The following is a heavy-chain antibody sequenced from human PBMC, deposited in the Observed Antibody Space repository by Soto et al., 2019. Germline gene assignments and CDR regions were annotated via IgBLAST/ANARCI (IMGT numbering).Heavy chain of an antibody. J-gene: IGHJ4*02. D-gene: IGHD2-2*02. CDR3: AGYRPLSY. V-gene: IGHV3-66*01. CDR2: ISSGVNT. Sequence: EVQLVESGGGLVQPGGSPRLSCAASGFTVSSNYMSWVRQAPAKGLEWVSIISSGVNTYYADSVKGRFTISRDNSKNTLYLQMNSLRAEDTAVYYCAGYRPLSYWGQGTLVTVSS. CDR1: GFTVSSNY.